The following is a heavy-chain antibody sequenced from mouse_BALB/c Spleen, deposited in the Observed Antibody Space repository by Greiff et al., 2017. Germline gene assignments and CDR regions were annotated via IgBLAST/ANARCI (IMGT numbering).Heavy chain of an antibody. CDR2: INPGSGGT. V-gene: IGHV1-54*01. CDR3: ASEFITTAPFAY. J-gene: IGHJ3*01. CDR1: GYAFTNYL. Sequence: QVQLQQSGAELVRPGTSVKVSCKASGYAFTNYLIEWVKQRPGQGLEWIGVINPGSGGTNYNEKFKGKATLTADKSSSTAYMQLSSLTSDDSAVYFCASEFITTAPFAYWGQGTLVTVSA. D-gene: IGHD1-2*01.